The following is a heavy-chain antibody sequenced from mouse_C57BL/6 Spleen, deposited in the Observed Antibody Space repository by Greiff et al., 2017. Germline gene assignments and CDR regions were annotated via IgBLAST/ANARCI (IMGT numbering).Heavy chain of an antibody. V-gene: IGHV14-4*01. Sequence: VHVKQSGAELVRPGASVKLSCTASGFNIKDDYMHWVKQRPEQGLEWIGWIDPENGDTEYASKFQGKATITADTSSNTAYLQLSSLTSEDTAVYYCTTEDGLFAYWGQGTLVTVSA. J-gene: IGHJ3*01. CDR2: IDPENGDT. CDR1: GFNIKDDY. D-gene: IGHD2-3*01. CDR3: TTEDGLFAY.